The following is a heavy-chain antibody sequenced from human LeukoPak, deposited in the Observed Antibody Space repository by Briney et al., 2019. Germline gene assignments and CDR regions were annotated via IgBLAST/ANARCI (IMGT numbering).Heavy chain of an antibody. CDR3: ARAVRGVIISKAKYYFDY. CDR2: IYPGDSDT. CDR1: GYSFTSYW. V-gene: IGHV5-51*01. Sequence: PGGSLRLSCKGSGYSFTSYWIGWVRQMPGKGLEWMGIIYPGDSDTRYSPSLQGQVTISADKSISTAYLQWSSLKASDTAMYYCARAVRGVIISKAKYYFDYWGQGTLVTVSS. J-gene: IGHJ4*02. D-gene: IGHD3-10*01.